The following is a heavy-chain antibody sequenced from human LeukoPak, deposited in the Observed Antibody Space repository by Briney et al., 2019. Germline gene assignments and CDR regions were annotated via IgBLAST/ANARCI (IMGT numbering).Heavy chain of an antibody. J-gene: IGHJ2*01. CDR1: GFIFNTYG. Sequence: PGGSLRLSCEASGFIFNTYGMHWVRQAPGKGLEWVAVIWYDGSNEYYADSGKGRFTISRDNSMNTLYLQMNSLRGEDTAVYYCARDRDSRWDFDLWGRGTLVTVSS. D-gene: IGHD3-22*01. V-gene: IGHV3-33*01. CDR2: IWYDGSNE. CDR3: ARDRDSRWDFDL.